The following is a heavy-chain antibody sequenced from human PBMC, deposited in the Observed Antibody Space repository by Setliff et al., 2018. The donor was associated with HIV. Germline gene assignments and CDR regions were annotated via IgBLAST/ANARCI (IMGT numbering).Heavy chain of an antibody. J-gene: IGHJ6*02. CDR3: ARRLQFLEFLHGVGGLDV. Sequence: PSETLSLTCTVSGGSINNYFWSWIRQSPGRGLEWIGYIYYSGETNYNPSLKSRVTFSVDTSKNQFSLKLSSATAADTAVYYCARRLQFLEFLHGVGGLDVWGQGTTVTVSS. V-gene: IGHV4-59*08. CDR1: GGSINNYF. D-gene: IGHD3-3*01. CDR2: IYYSGET.